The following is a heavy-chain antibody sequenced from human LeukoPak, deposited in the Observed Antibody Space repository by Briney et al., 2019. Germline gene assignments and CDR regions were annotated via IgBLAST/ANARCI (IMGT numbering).Heavy chain of an antibody. Sequence: GGSPRLSCAASGFNFSTYTMNWVRQAPGKGLEWVSSISSSSSYIYYADSVKGRFTISRDNAKNSLYLQMNSLRAEDTAVYYCARDYYYDSSGYIPAGDAIAFWGQGTMVTVSS. CDR2: ISSSSSYI. CDR3: ARDYYYDSSGYIPAGDAIAF. D-gene: IGHD3-22*01. J-gene: IGHJ3*01. CDR1: GFNFSTYT. V-gene: IGHV3-21*01.